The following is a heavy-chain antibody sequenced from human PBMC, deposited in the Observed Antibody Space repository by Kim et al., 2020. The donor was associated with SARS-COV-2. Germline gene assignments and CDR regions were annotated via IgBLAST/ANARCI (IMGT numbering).Heavy chain of an antibody. CDR2: IYSGGST. CDR1: GFTVSSNY. D-gene: IGHD3-9*01. CDR3: ARLRVTGYYYFDY. V-gene: IGHV3-53*01. Sequence: GGSLRLSCAASGFTVSSNYMSWVRQAPGKGLEWVSVIYSGGSTYYADSVKGRFTISRDNSKNTLYLQMNSLRAEDTAVYYCARLRVTGYYYFDYWGQGTLVTVSS. J-gene: IGHJ4*02.